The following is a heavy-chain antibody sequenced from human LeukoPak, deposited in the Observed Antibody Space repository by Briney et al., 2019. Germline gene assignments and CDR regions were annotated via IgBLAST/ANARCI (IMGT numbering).Heavy chain of an antibody. CDR3: ARGAGGIQLWSNFDY. V-gene: IGHV3-48*04. J-gene: IGHJ4*02. CDR1: GFTFSSYS. Sequence: GGSLRLSCVASGFTFSSYSMNWVRQAPGKGLEWVSYIRSSGGTIYYADSVKGRFTISRDNAKNSLYLQMNSLRAEDTAVYYCARGAGGIQLWSNFDYWGQGTLVTVSS. CDR2: IRSSGGTI. D-gene: IGHD5-18*01.